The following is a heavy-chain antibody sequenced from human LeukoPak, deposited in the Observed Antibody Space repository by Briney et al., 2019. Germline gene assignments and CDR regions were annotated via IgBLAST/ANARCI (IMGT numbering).Heavy chain of an antibody. D-gene: IGHD1-26*01. J-gene: IGHJ3*02. CDR2: IYYNGRT. V-gene: IGHV4-59*01. CDR1: GGSFSSYY. CDR3: ARNTNFVGATNNDAFDI. Sequence: SETLSLTCTVSGGSFSSYYWSWLRQPPGKGLEWIAYIYYNGRTSYNSSLKSRVTISVAMSKNQLSLKLASVTAADTAVYYCARNTNFVGATNNDAFDIWGQGTMVTVSS.